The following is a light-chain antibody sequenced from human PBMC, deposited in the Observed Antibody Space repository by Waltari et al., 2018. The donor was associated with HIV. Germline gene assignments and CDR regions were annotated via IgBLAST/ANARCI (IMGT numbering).Light chain of an antibody. CDR1: QNIRNN. CDR3: QQSYTTPRT. Sequence: DIQMTQSPASLSASVGDRVTITCRASQNIRNNLIWYQQKPGKAPKLLIYTSSSLQSGVPSRFSGSGTATHFTLTISSLQPEDFATYHCQQSYTTPRTSGQGTKVEIK. J-gene: IGKJ1*01. V-gene: IGKV1-39*01. CDR2: TSS.